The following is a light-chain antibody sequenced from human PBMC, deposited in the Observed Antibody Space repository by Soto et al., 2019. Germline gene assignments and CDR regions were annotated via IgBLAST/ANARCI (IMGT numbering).Light chain of an antibody. CDR1: QSLSASH. J-gene: IGKJ1*01. V-gene: IGKV3-20*01. CDR2: GAS. Sequence: EIVLTQSPGTLSLSPGERATLFCRASQSLSASHLAWYQQKPGQAPRLLVYGASSRATGIPDRFSGSGSGTDFTLIISRLEPEDFAVYYCQQYGGSSWTFGQGTKVDI. CDR3: QQYGGSSWT.